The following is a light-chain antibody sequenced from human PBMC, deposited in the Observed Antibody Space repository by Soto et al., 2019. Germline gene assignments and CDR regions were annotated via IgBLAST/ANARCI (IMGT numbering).Light chain of an antibody. V-gene: IGKV3-20*01. CDR1: QSVRSSY. Sequence: EIVLTQSPGTLSLSPGERATLSCRASQSVRSSYLAWYQQKPGQAPRLLIYGASSRATGIPDTFSGSGSQTNFTLTISSLEPEDFAVNYCQQYGSSPKTFGQGTKVEIK. J-gene: IGKJ1*01. CDR2: GAS. CDR3: QQYGSSPKT.